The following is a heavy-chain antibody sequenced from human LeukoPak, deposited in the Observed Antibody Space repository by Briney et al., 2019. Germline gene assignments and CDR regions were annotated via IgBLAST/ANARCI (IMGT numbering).Heavy chain of an antibody. CDR1: GFTFSSYA. V-gene: IGHV3-23*01. Sequence: PGGSLRLSCAASGFTFSSYAMSWVRQAPGKGLEWVSAISGSGGSTYYADSVKGRFTISRDNSKNTLYLQMNSLRAEDTAVYCCAKDQHPGIAAADWGQGTLVTVSS. CDR2: ISGSGGST. CDR3: AKDQHPGIAAAD. J-gene: IGHJ4*02. D-gene: IGHD6-13*01.